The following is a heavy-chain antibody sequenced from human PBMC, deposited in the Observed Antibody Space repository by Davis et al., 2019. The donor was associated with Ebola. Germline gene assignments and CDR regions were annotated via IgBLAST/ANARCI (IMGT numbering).Heavy chain of an antibody. Sequence: GESLKISCAASGFIFSDHYMDWVRQAPGKGLEWVGRTRNKANSYTTEYAASVKGRFTISRDDSENSHYLQMNSLKTEDTAVYYCARGSVGTAFRAFDIWGQGTMVTVSS. CDR3: ARGSVGTAFRAFDI. CDR2: TRNKANSYTT. D-gene: IGHD5-18*01. J-gene: IGHJ3*02. V-gene: IGHV3-72*01. CDR1: GFIFSDHY.